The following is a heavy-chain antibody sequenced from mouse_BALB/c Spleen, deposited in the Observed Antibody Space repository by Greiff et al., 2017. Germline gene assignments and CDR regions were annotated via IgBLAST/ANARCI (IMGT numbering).Heavy chain of an antibody. CDR3: ARGITTVDYFDY. CDR1: GFTFSDYY. V-gene: IGHV5-4*02. J-gene: IGHJ2*01. Sequence: DVKLVESGGGLVKPGGSLKLSCAASGFTFSDYYMYWVRQTPEKRLEWVATISDGGSYTYYPDSVKGRFTISRDNAKNNLYLQMSSLKSEDTAMYYCARGITTVDYFDYWGQGTTLTVSS. CDR2: ISDGGSYT. D-gene: IGHD1-1*01.